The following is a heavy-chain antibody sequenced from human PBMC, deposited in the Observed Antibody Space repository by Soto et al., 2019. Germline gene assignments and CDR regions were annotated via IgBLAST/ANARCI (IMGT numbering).Heavy chain of an antibody. CDR2: IGTAGDT. CDR3: ARDRRAAGVYYYGMDV. V-gene: IGHV3-13*01. Sequence: GGSLILSCAASGFTFSGYDMHWVRQATGKGLEWVSAIGTAGDTYYPGSVKGRFTISRENAKNSLYLQMNSLRAEDTAVYYCARDRRAAGVYYYGMDVWGQGTTVTVSS. D-gene: IGHD6-13*01. J-gene: IGHJ6*02. CDR1: GFTFSGYD.